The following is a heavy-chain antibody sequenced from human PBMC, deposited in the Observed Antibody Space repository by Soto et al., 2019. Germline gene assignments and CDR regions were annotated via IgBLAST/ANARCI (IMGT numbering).Heavy chain of an antibody. V-gene: IGHV4-30-4*01. D-gene: IGHD2-15*01. CDR1: GDSISTLDYF. Sequence: QVQLLESGPGLVKPSQTLSLTCSVSGDSISTLDYFWAWFRQPPGQALEYIGYIYKSATTYYNPSFESRVAISVATSKSQFSLNVTSVTAADTAVYFCARGRYCLTGRCFPNWFDSWGQGALVTVSS. J-gene: IGHJ5*01. CDR2: IYKSATT. CDR3: ARGRYCLTGRCFPNWFDS.